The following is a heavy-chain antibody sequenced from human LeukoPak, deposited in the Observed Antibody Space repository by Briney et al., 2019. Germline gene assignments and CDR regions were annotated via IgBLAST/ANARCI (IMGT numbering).Heavy chain of an antibody. Sequence: ASVKVFCKVSGYTLTELSMHWGRQAPGKGLEWTGGFDPEDGETIYAQKFQGRVTMTEDTSTDTAYMELSSLRSEDTAVYYCATVDYYDSSGYHNWGQGTLVTVSS. V-gene: IGHV1-24*01. D-gene: IGHD3-22*01. CDR2: FDPEDGET. J-gene: IGHJ4*02. CDR1: GYTLTELS. CDR3: ATVDYYDSSGYHN.